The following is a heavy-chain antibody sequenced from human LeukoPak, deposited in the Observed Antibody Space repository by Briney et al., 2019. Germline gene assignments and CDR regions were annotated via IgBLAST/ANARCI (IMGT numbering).Heavy chain of an antibody. CDR2: SNPSSGS. CDR1: GYSSTNYH. J-gene: IGHJ4*02. V-gene: IGHV1-46*01. D-gene: IGHD1-26*01. CDR3: ARERSGSYEYDY. Sequence: ASVKVSSNTPGYSSTNYHIHWGRQAPGQGLEWMGISNPSSGSFQGRVTITRDTSTSTAYMELSSLRSEDTAVYYCARERSGSYEYDYWGQGTLVTVSS.